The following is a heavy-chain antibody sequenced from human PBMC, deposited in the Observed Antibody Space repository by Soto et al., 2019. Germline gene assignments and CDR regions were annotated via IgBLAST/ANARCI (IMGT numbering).Heavy chain of an antibody. D-gene: IGHD3-10*01. CDR3: AKSIFGSESYYNPFHYAVDV. CDR1: GFTFTNYA. V-gene: IGHV3-23*01. J-gene: IGHJ6*02. Sequence: GGSLRLSCVASGFTFTNYALTWVRQTPGQGLGWVSSLSGSGVLTYYADSVKGRFIISRDNSKNTLYLQMNSLRPEDTGVYYCAKSIFGSESYYNPFHYAVDVWGQGTTVTVSS. CDR2: LSGSGVLT.